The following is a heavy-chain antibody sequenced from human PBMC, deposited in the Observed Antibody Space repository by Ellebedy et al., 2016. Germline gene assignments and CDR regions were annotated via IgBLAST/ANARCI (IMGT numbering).Heavy chain of an antibody. CDR1: GYTFTSYA. V-gene: IGHV7-4-1*01. J-gene: IGHJ6*02. Sequence: ASVKVSCXASGYTFTSYAMNWVRQAPGQGLEWMGWINTNTGNPTYAQGFTGRFVFSLDTSVSTAYLQICSLKAEDTAVYYCATVYYDFWSGYERYGMDVWGQGTTVTVSS. D-gene: IGHD3-3*01. CDR3: ATVYYDFWSGYERYGMDV. CDR2: INTNTGNP.